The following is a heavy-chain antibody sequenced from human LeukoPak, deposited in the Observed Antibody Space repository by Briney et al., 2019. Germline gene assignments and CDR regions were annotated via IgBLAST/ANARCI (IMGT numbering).Heavy chain of an antibody. CDR3: ANVLLWFGELSGRIDY. CDR2: ISSSGGST. Sequence: GGSLRLSCAASGFTFSSYAMSWVRQAPGKGLDWVSSISSSGGSTYYADSVKGRFTISRDNSKNTLYLQMNSLRAEDTAVYYCANVLLWFGELSGRIDYWGQGTLVTVSS. V-gene: IGHV3-23*01. CDR1: GFTFSSYA. J-gene: IGHJ4*02. D-gene: IGHD3-10*01.